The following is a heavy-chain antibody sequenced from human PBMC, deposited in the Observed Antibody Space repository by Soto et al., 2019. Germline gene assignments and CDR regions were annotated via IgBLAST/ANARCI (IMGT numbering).Heavy chain of an antibody. CDR2: GYYSGST. CDR1: GGAIGFHY. D-gene: IGHD1-26*01. Sequence: QVQLQESGPGPVKPAETLSLSCTLSGGAIGFHYWSWIRQPPGQGLEWIGYGYYSGSTNYNPTLKSRVAISVDTSKNQCSLKLRSVTAADTAVYYCARDREPNLIGAFDIWGQGTTVTVSA. V-gene: IGHV4-59*11. CDR3: ARDREPNLIGAFDI. J-gene: IGHJ3*02.